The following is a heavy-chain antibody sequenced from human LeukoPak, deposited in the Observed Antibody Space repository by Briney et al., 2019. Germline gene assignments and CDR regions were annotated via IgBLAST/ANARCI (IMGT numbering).Heavy chain of an antibody. CDR3: AQLGITLIGGV. D-gene: IGHD3-10*02. V-gene: IGHV3-48*03. CDR1: GFTFSSYE. Sequence: GGSLRLSCAASGFTFSSYEMNWVREAPGKGLEWVSYISSSGSTIYYADSAKGQFPISRHNAKPSLYLQMNSLRAQATAVYYCAQLGITLIGGVWGKGTTVTLSS. J-gene: IGHJ6*04. CDR2: ISSSGSTI.